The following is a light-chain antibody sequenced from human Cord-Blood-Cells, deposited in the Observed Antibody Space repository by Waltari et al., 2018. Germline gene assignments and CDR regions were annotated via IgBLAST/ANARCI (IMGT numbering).Light chain of an antibody. V-gene: IGKV3-20*01. CDR1: QSVSSSY. CDR2: GAT. J-gene: IGKJ1*01. CDR3: QQYGSSQWT. Sequence: EIVLTQSPGTLSLSPGERATLSCRASQSVSSSYLAWYQQKPGQPPRLLIYGATSRATVIPDRFSGSVSGTDFTLTISRLEPEDFAVYYCQQYGSSQWTFGQGTKVEIK.